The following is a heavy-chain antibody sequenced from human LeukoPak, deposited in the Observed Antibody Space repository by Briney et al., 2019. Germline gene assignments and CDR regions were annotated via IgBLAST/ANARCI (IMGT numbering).Heavy chain of an antibody. CDR3: ARGYYYMDV. CDR1: GGSISSGSYY. J-gene: IGHJ6*03. CDR2: IYTSGST. V-gene: IGHV4-61*02. Sequence: SSETLSLICTVSGGSISSGSYYWSWIRQPAGKGLEWIGRIYTSGSTNYNPSLKSRVTISVDTSKNQFSLKLSSVTAADTAVYYCARGYYYMDVWGKGTTVTISS.